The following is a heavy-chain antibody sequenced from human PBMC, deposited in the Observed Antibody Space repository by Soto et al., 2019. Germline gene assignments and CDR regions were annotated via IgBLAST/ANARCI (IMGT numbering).Heavy chain of an antibody. CDR2: ISSSGSTI. J-gene: IGHJ3*02. Sequence: GGSLRLSCAASGFTFSSYEMNWVRQAPGKGLEWVSYISSSGSTIYYADSVKGRFTISRDNAKNSLYLQMNSLRAEDTAVYYCARTCGYYDFWSGYYCAFDIWGQGTMVTVSS. CDR3: ARTCGYYDFWSGYYCAFDI. D-gene: IGHD3-3*01. V-gene: IGHV3-48*03. CDR1: GFTFSSYE.